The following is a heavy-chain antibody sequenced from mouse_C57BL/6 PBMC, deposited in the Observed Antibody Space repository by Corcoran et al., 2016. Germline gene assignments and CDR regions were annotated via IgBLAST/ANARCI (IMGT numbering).Heavy chain of an antibody. V-gene: IGHV1-19*01. CDR1: GYTFTDYY. J-gene: IGHJ2*01. CDR2: INPYNGGT. CDR3: ARYGYYVFFDY. Sequence: EVQLQQSGPVLVKPGASVKMSCKASGYTFTDYYMNWVKQSHGKSLEWIGVINPYNGGTSYNQKFKGKATLTVDKSSSTAYMELNSLTSEDSAVYYCARYGYYVFFDYWGQGTTLTVSS. D-gene: IGHD2-3*01.